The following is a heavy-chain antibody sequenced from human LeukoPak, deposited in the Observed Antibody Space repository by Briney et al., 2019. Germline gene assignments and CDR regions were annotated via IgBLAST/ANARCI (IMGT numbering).Heavy chain of an antibody. V-gene: IGHV3-23*01. CDR3: ARRPYSSSWYYFDY. J-gene: IGHJ4*02. Sequence: GGSLRLSCAASGFSFKNYAMGWVRQVPGKGLEWVSIISASGDSTYYEDSVKGRFTISRDNSKNTVSLQMNSLRAEDTAVYYCARRPYSSSWYYFDYWGQGTLVTVSS. D-gene: IGHD6-13*01. CDR2: ISASGDST. CDR1: GFSFKNYA.